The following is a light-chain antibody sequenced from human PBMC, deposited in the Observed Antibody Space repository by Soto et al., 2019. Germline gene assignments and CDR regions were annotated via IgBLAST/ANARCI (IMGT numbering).Light chain of an antibody. CDR3: LQDYKYPRT. V-gene: IGKV1-6*01. CDR1: QGIRNE. Sequence: AIQMTQSPSSLSAFVGDRVTITCRASQGIRNELAWYQQKPGEAPKLLIFAASTLQSGVPSRFSGSGSGTHFTLTIRGLRPEDFATYYCLQDYKYPRTFGQGTKLELK. J-gene: IGKJ2*01. CDR2: AAS.